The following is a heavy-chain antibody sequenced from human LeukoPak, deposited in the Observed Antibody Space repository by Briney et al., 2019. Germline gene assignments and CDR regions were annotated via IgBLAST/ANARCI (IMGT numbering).Heavy chain of an antibody. CDR3: ASTWGHYYDSSGYYALSFDY. CDR1: GFTFSESY. J-gene: IGHJ4*02. Sequence: PGGSLRLSCAASGFTFSESYMTWIRQAPGKGLELVSYISHTGDSVYYVDSVKGRFTISRDNAKNSLYLQMNSLRAEDTAVYYCASTWGHYYDSSGYYALSFDYWGLGTLVTVSS. D-gene: IGHD3-22*01. V-gene: IGHV3-11*04. CDR2: ISHTGDSV.